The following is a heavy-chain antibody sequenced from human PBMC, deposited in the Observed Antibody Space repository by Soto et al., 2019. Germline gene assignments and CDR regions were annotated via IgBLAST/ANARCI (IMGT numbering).Heavy chain of an antibody. CDR3: ARPKGTYSSGYYYFDF. V-gene: IGHV1-69*01. CDR2: IIPLFVTA. CDR1: GGTFSTYA. D-gene: IGHD6-19*01. J-gene: IGHJ4*02. Sequence: QVQLEQSGGEVKQPGSSVRVSCKTSGGTFSTYAINWVRQAPGQGLEWMGEIIPLFVTADYSQKFQGRVTITADESTSTAYRELSSLRFDDTAVYFCARPKGTYSSGYYYFDFWGQGTLVSVSS.